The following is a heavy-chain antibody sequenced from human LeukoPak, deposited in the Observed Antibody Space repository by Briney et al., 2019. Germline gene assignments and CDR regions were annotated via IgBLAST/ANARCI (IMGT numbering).Heavy chain of an antibody. D-gene: IGHD3-3*01. J-gene: IGHJ3*01. Sequence: PGGSLRLSCAASGFTFSSYWMTWVRQGPGKGLEWVANIKPGGSEKYYVDSVKGRFTISRVNAKNSLYLQMNSLRAEDTAVYYCATFRFLGTWGQGTMVTVSP. CDR3: ATFRFLGT. CDR2: IKPGGSEK. CDR1: GFTFSSYW. V-gene: IGHV3-7*03.